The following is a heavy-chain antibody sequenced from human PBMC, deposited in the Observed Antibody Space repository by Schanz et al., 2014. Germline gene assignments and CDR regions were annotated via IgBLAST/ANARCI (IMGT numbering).Heavy chain of an antibody. Sequence: QVRLQESGPGLVRPSETLSLTCTVSGDSITHFYWSWIRQSPGKGLEWIGSIYYSGTTNYSPSLNSRVTISLDMSKKSFSLNLSSVTTADAAVYYCARDPWVGEKDAFDSWGQGTMVIVSS. D-gene: IGHD3-10*01. CDR3: ARDPWVGEKDAFDS. J-gene: IGHJ3*01. V-gene: IGHV4-59*01. CDR2: IYYSGTT. CDR1: GDSITHFY.